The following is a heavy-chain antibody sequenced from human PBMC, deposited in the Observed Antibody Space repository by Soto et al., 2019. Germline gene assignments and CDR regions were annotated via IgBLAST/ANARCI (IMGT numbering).Heavy chain of an antibody. CDR1: GFTFSDYP. CDR3: AKDQSPRHSSGWGDH. J-gene: IGHJ5*02. CDR2: ISYDGNTK. V-gene: IGHV3-30-3*01. D-gene: IGHD6-19*01. Sequence: QVQLVESGGGVVQPGRSLGLSCAVSGFTFSDYPMHWVRQAPGKGLEGVAVISYDGNTKFYGDSVKGRFTVSRDNSKSRLSLQMNRLGREDTAVYYCAKDQSPRHSSGWGDHWGQGTLVTVSS.